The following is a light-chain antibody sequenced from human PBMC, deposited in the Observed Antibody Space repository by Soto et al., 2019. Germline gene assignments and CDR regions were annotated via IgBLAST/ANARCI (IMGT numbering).Light chain of an antibody. J-gene: IGLJ1*01. CDR3: TSDTGGSAPFV. CDR2: EVS. V-gene: IGLV2-14*01. Sequence: QSALTQPASVSGSPGQSITISCTGTSSDVGHYNHVSWYQQHPGKAPKPIIYEVSNRPSAVSDRFSGSKSGNTASLTISGLQTEDEAHYYCTSDTGGSAPFVFGTGT. CDR1: SSDVGHYNH.